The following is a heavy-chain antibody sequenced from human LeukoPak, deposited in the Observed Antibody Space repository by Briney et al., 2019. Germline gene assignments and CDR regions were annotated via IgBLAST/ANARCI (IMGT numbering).Heavy chain of an antibody. Sequence: SETLSLTCAVYGGSFSGYYWSWIRQPPGKGLEWIGEINHSGSTNYNPSLKSRVTISVDTSKNQFSLRLSSVTAADTAVYYCARGGGYFDYWGQGTLVTVSS. CDR1: GGSFSGYY. V-gene: IGHV4-34*01. J-gene: IGHJ4*02. D-gene: IGHD2-15*01. CDR3: ARGGGYFDY. CDR2: INHSGST.